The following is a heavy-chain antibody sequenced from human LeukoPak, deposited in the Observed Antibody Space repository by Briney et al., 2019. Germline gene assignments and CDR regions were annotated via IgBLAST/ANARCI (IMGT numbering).Heavy chain of an antibody. CDR3: ASPHCSGGSCPFDY. CDR2: INPSGGST. D-gene: IGHD2-15*01. J-gene: IGHJ4*02. CDR1: GYTFTSYY. Sequence: ASVKVSCKATGYTFTSYYMHWVRQAPGQGLEWMGIINPSGGSTSYAQKFQGRVTMARDTSTSTVYMELSSLRSEDTAVYYCASPHCSGGSCPFDYWGQGTLVTVSS. V-gene: IGHV1-46*01.